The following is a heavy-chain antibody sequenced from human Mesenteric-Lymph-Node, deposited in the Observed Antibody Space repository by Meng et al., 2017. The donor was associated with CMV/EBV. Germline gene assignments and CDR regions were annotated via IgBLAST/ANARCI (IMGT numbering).Heavy chain of an antibody. D-gene: IGHD3-22*01. CDR1: LTLSDYG. CDR3: AKDFYYDSSGYYPTPAS. CDR2: ISGSGDST. J-gene: IGHJ5*02. V-gene: IGHV3-23*01. Sequence: LTLSDYGTSWVRQAPGKGLEWVSAISGSGDSTYYADSVKGRFTISRDNSRNILYLQMNSLRAEDTAVYYCAKDFYYDSSGYYPTPASWGQGTLVTVSS.